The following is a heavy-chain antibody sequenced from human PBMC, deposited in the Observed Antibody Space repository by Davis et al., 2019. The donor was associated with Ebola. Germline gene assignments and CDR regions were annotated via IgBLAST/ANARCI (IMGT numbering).Heavy chain of an antibody. D-gene: IGHD3-16*01. CDR2: ISGSGGST. V-gene: IGHV3-23*01. Sequence: PGGSLRLSCAASGFTFTSYAMTWVRQAPGKGLEWVSLISGSGGSTYYADSVKGRFTISRDNSKNTLYLQMNSLTAEDTAVYYCASQFRGNWFDPWGQGTLVTVSS. CDR1: GFTFTSYA. J-gene: IGHJ5*02. CDR3: ASQFRGNWFDP.